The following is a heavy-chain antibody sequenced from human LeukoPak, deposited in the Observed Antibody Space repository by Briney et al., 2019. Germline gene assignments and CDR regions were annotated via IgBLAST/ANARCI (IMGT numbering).Heavy chain of an antibody. J-gene: IGHJ4*02. CDR3: ARQQWLLLIWMGSFDC. V-gene: IGHV3-30-3*01. D-gene: IGHD6-19*01. Sequence: PGRSLRLSCAASGFRFSDHAMHWVRQAPGKGLEWVAVISYDGSNKYYADSVKGRFTISRDGSKNTLYLQMNSLRTEDTAVYYCARQQWLLLIWMGSFDCWGQGALVTVSS. CDR1: GFRFSDHA. CDR2: ISYDGSNK.